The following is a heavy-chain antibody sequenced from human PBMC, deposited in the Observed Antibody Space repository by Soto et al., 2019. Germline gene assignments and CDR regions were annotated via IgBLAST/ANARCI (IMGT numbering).Heavy chain of an antibody. J-gene: IGHJ4*02. D-gene: IGHD3-10*01. CDR2: IYYSGST. Sequence: SETLSLTCTVSGGSISSGDYYWSWIRQPPGKGLEWIGYIYYSGSTYYNPSLKSRVTISVDKSKNQFSLKLSSVTAADTAVYYCARFSITMVRGVIITAFDYWGQGTLVTVSS. CDR1: GGSISSGDYY. V-gene: IGHV4-30-4*01. CDR3: ARFSITMVRGVIITAFDY.